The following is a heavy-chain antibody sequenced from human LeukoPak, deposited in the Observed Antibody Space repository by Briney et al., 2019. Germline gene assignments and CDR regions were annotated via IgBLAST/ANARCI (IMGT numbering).Heavy chain of an antibody. Sequence: SEALFLTFTVAGGSISGYYWRWLRPPPGKGLGVIGYIFYTGSTNYNPSLRSRVTISVDTSKNQFSLKLSSVTAADTAVYYCAGYYYDSSGYYGGSAVDYWGQGTLVTVSS. CDR1: GGSISGYY. D-gene: IGHD3-22*01. V-gene: IGHV4-59*01. CDR3: AGYYYDSSGYYGGSAVDY. CDR2: IFYTGST. J-gene: IGHJ4*02.